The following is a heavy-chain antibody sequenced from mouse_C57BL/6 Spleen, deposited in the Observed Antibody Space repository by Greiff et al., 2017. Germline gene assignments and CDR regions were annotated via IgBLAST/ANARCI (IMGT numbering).Heavy chain of an antibody. V-gene: IGHV1-55*01. Sequence: QVQLQQSGAELVKPGASVKMSCKASGYTFTSYWITWVKQRPGQGLEWIGDIYPGSGSTNYNEKFKSKATLTVDTSSSTAYMQLSSLTSEDSAVYYCARNHYYGSSYWFAYWGQGTLVTVSA. CDR2: IYPGSGST. CDR3: ARNHYYGSSYWFAY. J-gene: IGHJ3*01. D-gene: IGHD1-1*01. CDR1: GYTFTSYW.